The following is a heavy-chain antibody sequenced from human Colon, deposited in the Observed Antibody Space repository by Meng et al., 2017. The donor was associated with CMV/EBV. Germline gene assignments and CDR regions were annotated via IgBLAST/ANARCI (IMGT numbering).Heavy chain of an antibody. Sequence: GGSLRLSCKASGFNVTNKWMSWVRQAPGKGLEWVGVSYGAGPTDSAGSAKGRFTIPRDNSKNTLFLQMNSLRPEDTAVYYCARQVRLDGRFDYWGQGTLVTVSS. V-gene: IGHV3-66*02. J-gene: IGHJ4*02. D-gene: IGHD3-9*01. CDR2: SYGAGPT. CDR3: ARQVRLDGRFDY. CDR1: GFNVTNKW.